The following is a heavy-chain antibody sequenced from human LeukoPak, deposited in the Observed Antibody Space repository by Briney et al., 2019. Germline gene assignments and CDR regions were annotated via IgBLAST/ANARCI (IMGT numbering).Heavy chain of an antibody. CDR3: AKGIRFLEWLLADY. V-gene: IGHV3-23*01. J-gene: IGHJ4*02. Sequence: GGSLRLSCAASGFTFSSYAMSWVRQAPGKGREWVSAISGSGGSTYYADSVKGRFTISRDNSKNTLYLQMNSLRAEDTAVYYCAKGIRFLEWLLADYWGQGTLVTVSS. D-gene: IGHD3-3*01. CDR1: GFTFSSYA. CDR2: ISGSGGST.